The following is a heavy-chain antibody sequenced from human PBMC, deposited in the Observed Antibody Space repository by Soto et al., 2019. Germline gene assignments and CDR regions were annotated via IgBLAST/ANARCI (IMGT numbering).Heavy chain of an antibody. V-gene: IGHV1-3*01. J-gene: IGHJ5*02. D-gene: IGHD5-12*01. CDR3: ARDRGDGYIINWFDP. CDR2: INAGNGNT. Sequence: ASVKVSCKASGYTFTSYAMHWVRQAPGQRLEWMGWINAGNGNTKYSQKFQGRVTITRDTSASTAYMELSSLRSEDTAVYYCARDRGDGYIINWFDPWGQGTLVTVPS. CDR1: GYTFTSYA.